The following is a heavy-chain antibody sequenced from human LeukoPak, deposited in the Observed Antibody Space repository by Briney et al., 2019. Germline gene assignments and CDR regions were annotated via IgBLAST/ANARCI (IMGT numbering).Heavy chain of an antibody. CDR1: GFTFSSYA. CDR3: AKEGYYYLDV. CDR2: IRHDGSNE. V-gene: IGHV3-30*02. J-gene: IGHJ6*03. Sequence: GGSLRLSCAASGFTFSSYAMSWVRQAPGKGLEWVAFIRHDGSNECYADSVKGRFTVSRDNSKNTLYLQMNSLRPEDTAVYYCAKEGYYYLDVWGKGTTVTISS.